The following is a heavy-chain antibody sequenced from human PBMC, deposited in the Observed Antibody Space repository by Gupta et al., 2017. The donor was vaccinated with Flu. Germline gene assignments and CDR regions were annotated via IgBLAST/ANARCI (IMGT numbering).Heavy chain of an antibody. D-gene: IGHD2-2*01. CDR2: IKSKSEGETI. Sequence: QAPGKGLEWVGRIKSKSEGETIDYAAPVKGRFTNSKDASMGTLYLRMDSLKTEDTAVYYCTTPRYCTSTSCGSIDYWGQGTLVTVSS. CDR3: TTPRYCTSTSCGSIDY. J-gene: IGHJ4*02. V-gene: IGHV3-15*01.